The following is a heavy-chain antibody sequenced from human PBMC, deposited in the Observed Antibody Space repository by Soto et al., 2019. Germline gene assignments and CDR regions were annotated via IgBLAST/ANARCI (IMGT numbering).Heavy chain of an antibody. V-gene: IGHV4-34*01. CDR3: ARERRYYGSGSYYNYACDI. CDR1: GGSFSGYY. D-gene: IGHD3-10*01. J-gene: IGHJ3*02. CDR2: INHSGST. Sequence: QVQLQQWGAGLLKPSETLSLTCAVYGGSFSGYYWSWIRQPPGKGLEWIGEINHSGSTNYNPSLKSRVTISVDTSKNQFSRKLSSVTAADTAVYYCARERRYYGSGSYYNYACDIWGQGTMVTVSS.